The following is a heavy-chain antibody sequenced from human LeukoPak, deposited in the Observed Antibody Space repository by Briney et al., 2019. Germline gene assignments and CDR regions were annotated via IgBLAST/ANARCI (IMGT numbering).Heavy chain of an antibody. CDR1: GGTFSSYA. CDR3: ARAGDSSGPDAFDI. J-gene: IGHJ3*02. D-gene: IGHD3-22*01. Sequence: GASVKVSCKASGGTFSSYAINWVRQAPGQGLEWMGGIIPIFGTANYAQKFQGRVTITADESTSTAYMELSSLRSEDTAVYYCARAGDSSGPDAFDIWGQGTMVTVSS. CDR2: IIPIFGTA. V-gene: IGHV1-69*13.